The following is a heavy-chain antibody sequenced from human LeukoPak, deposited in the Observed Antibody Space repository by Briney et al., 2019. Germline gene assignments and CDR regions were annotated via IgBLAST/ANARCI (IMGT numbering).Heavy chain of an antibody. Sequence: GESLKISCKGSGYSFTSYWIGWVRQMPGKGLEWVGIIYPRDSDTRYSPSFQGQVTISADESISTAYLQWSSLKASDTAMYYCARLGKARYYYDSSGYPDYWGQGTLVTVSS. D-gene: IGHD3-22*01. J-gene: IGHJ4*02. CDR1: GYSFTSYW. CDR2: IYPRDSDT. CDR3: ARLGKARYYYDSSGYPDY. V-gene: IGHV5-51*01.